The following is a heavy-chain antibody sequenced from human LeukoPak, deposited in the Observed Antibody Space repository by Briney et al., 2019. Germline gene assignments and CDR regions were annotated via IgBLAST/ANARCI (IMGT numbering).Heavy chain of an antibody. CDR2: IYYSGST. J-gene: IGHJ4*02. CDR1: GGSISSYY. V-gene: IGHV4-59*01. D-gene: IGHD6-19*01. Sequence: PSETLSLTCIVSGGSISSYYWSWIRQPPGKGLEWIGDIYYSGSTNYNPSLKSRATISVDTSKNQFSLKLSSVTAADTAVYYCARTLTLYSSGWYGFDNWGQGTLVTVSS. CDR3: ARTLTLYSSGWYGFDN.